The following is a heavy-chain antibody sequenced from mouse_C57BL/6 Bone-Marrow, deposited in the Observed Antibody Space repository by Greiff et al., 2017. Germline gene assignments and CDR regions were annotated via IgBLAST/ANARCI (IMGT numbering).Heavy chain of an antibody. CDR3: ARAGGFYCGNCAWFAY. V-gene: IGHV2-9-1*01. Sequence: VKLMESGPGLVAPSQSLSITCTASGFSLTSYAISWVRQPPGKGLEWLGVIWTGGGTNNNSALNSRLSISKDNSKSQAYLKMNSLQTDDTARYYCARAGGFYCGNCAWFAYWGQGTLVTVSA. D-gene: IGHD2-1*01. CDR2: IWTGGGT. CDR1: GFSLTSYA. J-gene: IGHJ3*01.